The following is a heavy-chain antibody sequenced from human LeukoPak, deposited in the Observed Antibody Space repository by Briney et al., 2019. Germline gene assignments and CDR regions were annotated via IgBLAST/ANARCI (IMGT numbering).Heavy chain of an antibody. V-gene: IGHV1-8*01. Sequence: ASVKVSCKASGYTFTSYDINWVRQATGQGLEWMGWMNPNSGNTGYAQKFQGRVTMTRNTSISTAYMELSSLRSEDTAVYYCARGPMVRGVPPLDYWGQGTLVTVSS. J-gene: IGHJ4*02. CDR2: MNPNSGNT. CDR1: GYTFTSYD. D-gene: IGHD3-10*01. CDR3: ARGPMVRGVPPLDY.